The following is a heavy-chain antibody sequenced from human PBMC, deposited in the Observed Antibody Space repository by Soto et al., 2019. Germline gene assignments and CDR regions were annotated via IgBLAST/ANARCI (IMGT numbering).Heavy chain of an antibody. J-gene: IGHJ4*01. CDR2: IYHGGNT. D-gene: IGHD1-26*01. CDR3: ARQEYYSGSCDYFAY. Sequence: SETLSLTCTVSGGSISSSNSYWGWIRQPPGKGLEWIGSIYHGGNTYYNPSLESRVTISVDTSRNQFSLRLSSVTAADTAAYYCARQEYYSGSCDYFAYSGHGTLVTVSS. CDR1: GGSISSSNSY. V-gene: IGHV4-39*01.